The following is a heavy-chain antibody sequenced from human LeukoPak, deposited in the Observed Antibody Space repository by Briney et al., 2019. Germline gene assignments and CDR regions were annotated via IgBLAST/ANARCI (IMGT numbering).Heavy chain of an antibody. CDR3: ARAYYDSSGYRFDY. CDR1: GYTFTSYG. J-gene: IGHJ4*02. Sequence: ASVKVSCKASGYTFTSYGISWVRQAPGQGLEWMGWISAYNGNTNYAQKLQGRVTMTTDTSTSTAYMELSSLRSEETAVYYCARAYYDSSGYRFDYWGQGTLVTVSS. D-gene: IGHD3-22*01. V-gene: IGHV1-18*01. CDR2: ISAYNGNT.